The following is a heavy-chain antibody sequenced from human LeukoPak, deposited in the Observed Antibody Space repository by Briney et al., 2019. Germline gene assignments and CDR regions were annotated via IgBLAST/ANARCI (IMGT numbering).Heavy chain of an antibody. CDR2: IIPSFGTA. J-gene: IGHJ4*02. V-gene: IGHV1-69*13. D-gene: IGHD6-19*01. Sequence: SVKVSCKASGNTFTSYGISWVRQAPGQGLEWMGGIIPSFGTADYAQKFQGRVTITADESTSTAYMELSSLRSEDTAVYYCARAGEVYNSGSYLEYWGQGTLVTVSS. CDR3: ARAGEVYNSGSYLEY. CDR1: GNTFTSYG.